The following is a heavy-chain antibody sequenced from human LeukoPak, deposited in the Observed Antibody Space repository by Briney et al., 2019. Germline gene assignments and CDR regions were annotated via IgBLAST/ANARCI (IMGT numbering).Heavy chain of an antibody. Sequence: AETLSLTCSVSGGSISSYYWSWIRQPPGKGLEYIGHVHDSGSTNYNPSLKSRVTISIDTSKNQFSLKLSSVAAADTAVYYCARVGSYCMDVWGKASTVTVSS. J-gene: IGHJ6*03. V-gene: IGHV4-59*01. D-gene: IGHD1-26*01. CDR1: GGSISSYY. CDR2: VHDSGST. CDR3: ARVGSYCMDV.